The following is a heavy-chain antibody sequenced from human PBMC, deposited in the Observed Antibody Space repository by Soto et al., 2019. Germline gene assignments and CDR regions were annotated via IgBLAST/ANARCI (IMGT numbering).Heavy chain of an antibody. J-gene: IGHJ4*02. CDR2: VNPNSGGT. V-gene: IGHV1-2*04. D-gene: IGHD2-2*01. CDR1: GYTLTGYY. CDR3: AREDCSSTSCVGFDY. Sequence: QVQLVQSGAEVKKPGASVKVSCKASGYTLTGYYMHWVRQAPGQGLEWMGWVNPNSGGTNYAQKFQGWVTMTRDTSISTAYLELSRLRADDTAVYYCAREDCSSTSCVGFDYWGQGTLVTVSA.